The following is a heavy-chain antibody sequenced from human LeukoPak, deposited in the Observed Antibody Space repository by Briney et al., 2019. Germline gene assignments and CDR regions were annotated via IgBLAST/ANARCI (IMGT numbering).Heavy chain of an antibody. CDR3: ARAGASHPLPYYYGMDV. Sequence: SETLSLTCAVSGGSISSGGYSWSWIRQPPGKGLGWIGYIYHSGSTHYNPSRKSRVTISVDRSKNQFSLKLSSVTAADTAVYYCARAGASHPLPYYYGMDVWGQGTTVTVSS. V-gene: IGHV4-30-2*01. CDR1: GGSISSGGYS. J-gene: IGHJ6*02. D-gene: IGHD2-2*01. CDR2: IYHSGST.